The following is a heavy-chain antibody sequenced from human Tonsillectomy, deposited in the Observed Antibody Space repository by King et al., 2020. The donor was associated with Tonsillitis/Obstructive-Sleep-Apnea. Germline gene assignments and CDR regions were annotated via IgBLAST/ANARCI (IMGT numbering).Heavy chain of an antibody. J-gene: IGHJ4*02. D-gene: IGHD3-16*01. V-gene: IGHV1-2*06. CDR2: NNPNSGGT. CDR3: ARLNSRPADDYGIDY. Sequence: LVQSGAEVKRPGASVKVSCKASGYTFTDYYIHWVRQAPGQGLEWMGRNNPNSGGTNFAQKFRGRVTMTRDTSISTAYMELTRLRSDDTAVYLCARLNSRPADDYGIDYWGQGTLVTVSS. CDR1: GYTFTDYY.